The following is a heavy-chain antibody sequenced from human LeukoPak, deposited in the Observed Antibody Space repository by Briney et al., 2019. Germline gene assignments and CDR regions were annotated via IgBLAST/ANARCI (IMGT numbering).Heavy chain of an antibody. CDR1: GFTFSSYA. V-gene: IGHV3-23*01. CDR2: ISGSGGST. CDR3: AKPSSGGSYYFDY. Sequence: GGSLRLSCAASGFTFSSYAMSWVRQAPGKGLEWVSAISGSGGSTYYADSVKGRFTISRDNFKNTPYLQMNSLRAEDTAVYYCAKPSSGGSYYFDYWGQGTLVTVSS. J-gene: IGHJ4*02. D-gene: IGHD1-26*01.